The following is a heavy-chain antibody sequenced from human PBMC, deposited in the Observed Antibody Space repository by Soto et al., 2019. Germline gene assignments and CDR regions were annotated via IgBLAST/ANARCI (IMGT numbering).Heavy chain of an antibody. V-gene: IGHV4-39*01. CDR3: ARLDYYDTSAYDY. CDR1: GGSISSSSYY. CDR2: IYYSGST. D-gene: IGHD3-22*01. Sequence: KTSETLSLTCTVSGGSISSSSYYWGWIRQPPGKGLEWIGSIYYSGSTYYNPSLQSRVTISVDTSKNQFSLKLSSVTAADTAVYYCARLDYYDTSAYDYWGQGTLVTVSS. J-gene: IGHJ4*02.